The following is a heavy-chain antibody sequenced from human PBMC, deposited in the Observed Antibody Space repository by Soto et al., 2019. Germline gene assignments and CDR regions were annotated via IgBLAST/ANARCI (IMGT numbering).Heavy chain of an antibody. CDR3: ARGGRHLGEFSLGQFDS. Sequence: QVQLQGSGPRLVKPSETLSLSCTVSGVSVTGGNFFWCWIRQPPGMTLEWLGCISNSETTNSNPSLESRVTLSLDTSRNQYSLTLNSVAAADTAVYFCARGGRHLGEFSLGQFDSWGQGTLVTVSS. D-gene: IGHD3-16*02. V-gene: IGHV4-61*01. J-gene: IGHJ4*02. CDR1: GVSVTGGNFF. CDR2: ISNSETT.